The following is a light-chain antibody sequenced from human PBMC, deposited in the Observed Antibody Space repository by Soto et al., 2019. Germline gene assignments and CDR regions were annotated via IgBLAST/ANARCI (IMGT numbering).Light chain of an antibody. V-gene: IGKV1-33*01. CDR3: QQYENRSYT. J-gene: IGKJ3*01. CDR2: DAS. CDR1: QDISKF. Sequence: DIQMTQSPSSLSASIGDRVSFTCQASQDISKFLNWYQHKPGQAPILLIYDASKSHFGVPSRFSGSGSGTDFTFTISSLQPEDNATYNCQQYENRSYTFGTGTKVYVK.